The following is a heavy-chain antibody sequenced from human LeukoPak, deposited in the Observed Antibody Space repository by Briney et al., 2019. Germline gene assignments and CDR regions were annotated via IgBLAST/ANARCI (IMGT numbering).Heavy chain of an antibody. CDR1: GYTFTSYA. Sequence: ASVTVSCKASGYTFTSYAMHWVRQAPGQRLEWMGWINAGNGNTKYSQKFQGRVTITRDTSASTAYMELSSLRSEDTAVYYCARDRGMVRGVTIRYYGMDVWGQGTTVTVSS. D-gene: IGHD3-10*01. J-gene: IGHJ6*02. CDR2: INAGNGNT. V-gene: IGHV1-3*01. CDR3: ARDRGMVRGVTIRYYGMDV.